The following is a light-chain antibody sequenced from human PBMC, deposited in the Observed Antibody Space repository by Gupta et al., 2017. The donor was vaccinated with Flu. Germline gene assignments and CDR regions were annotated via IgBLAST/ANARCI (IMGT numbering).Light chain of an antibody. CDR2: STN. CDR3: VLYMGSGISV. J-gene: IGLJ3*02. CDR1: SGSVSTSYY. V-gene: IGLV8-61*01. Sequence: TVTLTCGLSSGSVSTSYYPSWYQQTPGQAPRTLIYSTNTRSSGVPDRVSGSILGNKAALTITGAQADDESDYYCVLYMGSGISVFGGGTKLTVI.